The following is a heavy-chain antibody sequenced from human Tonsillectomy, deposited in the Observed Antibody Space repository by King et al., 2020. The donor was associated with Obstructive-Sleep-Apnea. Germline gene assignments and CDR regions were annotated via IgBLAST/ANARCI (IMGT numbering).Heavy chain of an antibody. CDR3: ARSKGPGAFDI. CDR1: GYTFTSYD. V-gene: IGHV1-8*01. J-gene: IGHJ3*02. Sequence: VQLVESGAEVKKPGASVKVSCKASGYTFTSYDINWVRQATGRGLEWMAWMNPNSGSTAYAQKFQGRVTMTRSASNSTAYMDLSRLQSEDTAVYYCARSKGPGAFDIWGQGRMVIVSS. CDR2: MNPNSGST.